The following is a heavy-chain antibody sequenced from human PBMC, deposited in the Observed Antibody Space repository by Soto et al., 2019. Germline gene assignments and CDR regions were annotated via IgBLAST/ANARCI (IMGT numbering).Heavy chain of an antibody. J-gene: IGHJ6*02. CDR3: AMVDVYVTPSPQDV. CDR2: INTYNGNT. CDR1: GYTFTRYG. V-gene: IGHV1-18*01. D-gene: IGHD3-16*01. Sequence: QVQLVQSGAEVKNPGASVKVSCKASGYTFTRYGIGWARQAPGQGLEWMGWINTYNGNTNYAQNVQGRVTLTTDTSTSTDYMRLRSLRSNDTAIYYCAMVDVYVTPSPQDVWGQGTTVIVSS.